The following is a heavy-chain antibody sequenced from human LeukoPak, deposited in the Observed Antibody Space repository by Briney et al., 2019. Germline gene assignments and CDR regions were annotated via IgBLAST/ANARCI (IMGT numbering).Heavy chain of an antibody. CDR3: AREGEVIVTDNLFY. Sequence: ASVKVSCKASGYTFTSYYMHWVRQAPGQGLERMGIINPSGGSKTYAQMFQGRVTMTRDTSTRTVYMELSSLRSEDTAAYYCAREGEVIVTDNLFYWGQGTLVTVSS. V-gene: IGHV1-46*01. D-gene: IGHD2-21*01. CDR1: GYTFTSYY. J-gene: IGHJ4*02. CDR2: INPSGGSK.